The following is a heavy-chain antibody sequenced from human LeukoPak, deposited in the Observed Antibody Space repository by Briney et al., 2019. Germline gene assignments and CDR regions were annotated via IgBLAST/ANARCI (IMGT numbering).Heavy chain of an antibody. J-gene: IGHJ3*02. CDR1: GGSFSSYV. V-gene: IGHV1-69*04. D-gene: IGHD3-16*02. Sequence: ASVKVSCKASGGSFSSYVITWVRQAPGQGLEWRGRIIPVFGVSNFAQKFQGRVTITADQSTNTAHMELSRLESGDTAVYYCTREGVYAPDPSSYHRDASDIWGQGTVVIVSS. CDR2: IIPVFGVS. CDR3: TREGVYAPDPSSYHRDASDI.